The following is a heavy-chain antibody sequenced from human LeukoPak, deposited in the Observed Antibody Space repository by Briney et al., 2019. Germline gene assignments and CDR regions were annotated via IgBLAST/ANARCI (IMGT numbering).Heavy chain of an antibody. CDR2: IYYSGST. J-gene: IGHJ4*02. V-gene: IGHV4-59*01. D-gene: IGHD3-3*01. Sequence: SETLSLTRTVSGGSISSYYWSWIQQPPGKGLEWIGYIYYSGSTNYNPSLKSRVTISVDTSKNQFSLKLSSVTAADTAVYYCARGYDFWSGYSAYFDYWGQGTLVTVSS. CDR3: ARGYDFWSGYSAYFDY. CDR1: GGSISSYY.